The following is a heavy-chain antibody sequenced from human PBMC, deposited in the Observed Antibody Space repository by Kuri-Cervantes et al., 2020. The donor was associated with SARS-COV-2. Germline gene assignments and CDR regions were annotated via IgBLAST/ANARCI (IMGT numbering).Heavy chain of an antibody. CDR1: AFTFSSCS. CDR2: IRYDGSNK. Sequence: GGSLRLSCAASAFTFSSCSMNRVRQAPGKGLEWVAFIRYDGSNKYYADSVKGRFTVSRDDSKSTLYLQMNSLRTEDTALYYCARDQEGYWGQGTLVTVSS. V-gene: IGHV3-30*02. J-gene: IGHJ4*02. CDR3: ARDQEGY.